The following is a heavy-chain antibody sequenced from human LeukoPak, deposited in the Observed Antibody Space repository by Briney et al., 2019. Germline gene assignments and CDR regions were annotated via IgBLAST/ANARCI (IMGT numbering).Heavy chain of an antibody. CDR2: ISGTSSYM. D-gene: IGHD3-10*01. CDR3: ARDLHYYGSGP. CDR1: GFTFNRFY. V-gene: IGHV3-21*01. Sequence: GGSLRLSCSASGFTFNRFYLRWVRQAPGKGLDWVSGISGTSSYMYYGDSVKGRFTVSRDNAKNSLYLQMESLRVEDTAVYYCARDLHYYGSGPWGQGTLVTVSS. J-gene: IGHJ5*02.